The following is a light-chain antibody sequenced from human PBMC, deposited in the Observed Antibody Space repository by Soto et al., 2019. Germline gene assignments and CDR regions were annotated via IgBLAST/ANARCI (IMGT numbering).Light chain of an antibody. V-gene: IGLV4-60*03. CDR1: SGHSSYI. CDR2: IEGSGSY. J-gene: IGLJ2*01. CDR3: ETWDSNTRV. Sequence: QAVVTQSSSASASLGSSVKLTCTLNSGHSSYIIAWHQQQPGKAPRYLMKIEGSGSYNKGSGVPDRFSGSRSGADRYLTISNLQSEDEADYYCETWDSNTRVFGGGTKLTVL.